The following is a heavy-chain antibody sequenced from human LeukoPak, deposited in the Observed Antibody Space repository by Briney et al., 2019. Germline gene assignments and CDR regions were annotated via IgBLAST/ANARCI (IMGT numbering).Heavy chain of an antibody. CDR3: ARGPFLGIAARRRYYMDV. J-gene: IGHJ6*03. D-gene: IGHD6-6*01. CDR1: GGSISSSSYY. Sequence: SETLSLTCTVSGGSISSSSYYWGWIRQPPGKGLEWIGSIYYSGSTNYNPSLKSRVTISVDTSKNQFSLKLSSVTAADTAVYYCARGPFLGIAARRRYYMDVWGKGTTVTVSS. CDR2: IYYSGST. V-gene: IGHV4-39*07.